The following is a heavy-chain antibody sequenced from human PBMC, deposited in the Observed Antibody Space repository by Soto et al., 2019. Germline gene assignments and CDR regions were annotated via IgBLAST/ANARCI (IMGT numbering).Heavy chain of an antibody. V-gene: IGHV1-18*01. CDR2: ISAYNGNT. D-gene: IGHD4-17*01. CDR1: GYTFTSYG. CDR3: ARDGNYGDYYLLTDY. J-gene: IGHJ4*02. Sequence: GASVKVSCKASGYTFTSYGISWVRQAPGQGLEWMGWISAYNGNTNYAQKLQGRVTMTTDTSTSTAYMELRSLRSDDTAVYYCARDGNYGDYYLLTDYWGQGTLVTVSS.